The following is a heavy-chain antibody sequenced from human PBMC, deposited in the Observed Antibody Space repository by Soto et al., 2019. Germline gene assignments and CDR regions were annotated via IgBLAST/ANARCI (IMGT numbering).Heavy chain of an antibody. D-gene: IGHD6-19*01. V-gene: IGHV4-30-4*01. CDR1: GGSISSGDDY. CDR2: IYYSGTT. Sequence: PSETLSLTCIVSGGSISSGDDYWAWIRQPPGKGLEWLGYIYYSGTTHFNPSLKSRLTLSIDTSKNQFSLKLSSVTAADTAVYFCARAPSVRDDAFDLWGQGTVVTVSS. J-gene: IGHJ3*01. CDR3: ARAPSVRDDAFDL.